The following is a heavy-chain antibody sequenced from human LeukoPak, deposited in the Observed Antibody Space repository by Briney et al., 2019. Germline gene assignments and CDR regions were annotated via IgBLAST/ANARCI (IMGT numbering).Heavy chain of an antibody. CDR2: IIPIFGTA. CDR3: ASETISSSWAYYFDY. D-gene: IGHD6-13*01. Sequence: GSSVKVSCKASGGTFTSYAISWVRQAPGQGREWMGGIIPIFGTANYAQKFQGRVTITTDESTSTAYMELSSLRSEDTAVYYCASETISSSWAYYFDYWGQGTLVTVSS. V-gene: IGHV1-69*05. CDR1: GGTFTSYA. J-gene: IGHJ4*02.